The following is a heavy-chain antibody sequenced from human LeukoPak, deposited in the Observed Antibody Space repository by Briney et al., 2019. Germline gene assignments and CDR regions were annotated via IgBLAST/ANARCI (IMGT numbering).Heavy chain of an antibody. V-gene: IGHV4-4*02. J-gene: IGHJ4*02. CDR3: ARDRDRYDYVWGSHREYYFDY. CDR1: GGSISSRNW. Sequence: SGTLSLTCAVSGGSISSRNWWSWVRQPPGKGLGGIGEIYHSGSTNYNPSLKSPVTISVDKSKNQFSLKLSSVPAADTAVYYCARDRDRYDYVWGSHREYYFDYWGQGTLVTVSS. D-gene: IGHD3-16*01. CDR2: IYHSGST.